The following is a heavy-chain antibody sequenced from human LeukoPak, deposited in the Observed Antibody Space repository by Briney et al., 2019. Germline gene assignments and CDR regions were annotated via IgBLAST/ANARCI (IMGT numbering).Heavy chain of an antibody. CDR1: GYTFTSYD. CDR3: ARVTGDYGEEDY. CDR2: MNPNSGNT. V-gene: IGHV1-8*01. D-gene: IGHD7-27*01. Sequence: GASAKVSCKASGYTFTSYDINWVRQATGQGLEWMGWMNPNSGNTGYAQKFQGRVTMTRDTSISTAYMELSRLRSDDTAVYYCARVTGDYGEEDYWGQGTLVTVSS. J-gene: IGHJ4*02.